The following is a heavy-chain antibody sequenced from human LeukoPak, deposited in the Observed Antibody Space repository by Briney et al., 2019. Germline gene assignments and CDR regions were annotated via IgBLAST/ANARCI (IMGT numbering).Heavy chain of an antibody. CDR1: GGSISSGGYY. Sequence: SETLSLTCTVSGGSISSGGYYWSWIRQHPGKGLEWIGYIYYSGSTYYNPSLKSRVTISVDTSKNQFSLKLSSATAADTAVYYCARDRHGVGWFDPWGQGTLVTVSS. CDR2: IYYSGST. V-gene: IGHV4-31*03. D-gene: IGHD4-17*01. J-gene: IGHJ5*02. CDR3: ARDRHGVGWFDP.